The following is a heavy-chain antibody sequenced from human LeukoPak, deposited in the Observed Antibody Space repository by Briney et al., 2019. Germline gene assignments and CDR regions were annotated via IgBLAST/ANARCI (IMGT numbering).Heavy chain of an antibody. CDR1: GGSISNYQ. D-gene: IGHD3-3*01. V-gene: IGHV4-4*07. Sequence: SETLSLTCTVSGGSISNYQWNWIRQPAGKGLEWIGRIYTSGSTNYNRSLKRRVTMSVDTSKNQFSLKLSSVTAADTATYYCVRETYYDFWSGYLHYFDNWGQGVLVTVSS. CDR2: IYTSGST. J-gene: IGHJ4*02. CDR3: VRETYYDFWSGYLHYFDN.